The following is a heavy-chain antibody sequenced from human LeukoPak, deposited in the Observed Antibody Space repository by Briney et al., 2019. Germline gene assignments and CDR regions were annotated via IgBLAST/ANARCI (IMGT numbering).Heavy chain of an antibody. CDR3: ARSPGFRRYYHYYGMDV. CDR2: IYYSGST. V-gene: IGHV4-59*01. Sequence: SETLSLTCTVSGSSMSSYYWSWIRQPPGKGLEWIGYIYYSGSTNYNPSLKSRVTISVDTSKNQFSLKLGSVTAADTAVYYCARSPGFRRYYHYYGMDVWGQGTTVTVSS. J-gene: IGHJ6*02. CDR1: GSSMSSYY.